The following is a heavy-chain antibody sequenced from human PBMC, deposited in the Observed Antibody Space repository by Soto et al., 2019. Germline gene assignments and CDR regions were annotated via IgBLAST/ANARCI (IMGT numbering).Heavy chain of an antibody. D-gene: IGHD3-22*01. CDR3: ARDRSYYYDSSGYYPKYYFDY. V-gene: IGHV1-46*01. CDR1: GYTFTSYY. CDR2: INPSGGST. Sequence: QVQLVQSGAEVKKPGASVKVSCKASGYTFTSYYMHCVRQAPGQGLEWMGIINPSGGSTSYAQKFQGSVTMTRDTSTSTVYMEMSSLRSEDTAVYYCARDRSYYYDSSGYYPKYYFDYWGQGTLVTVSS. J-gene: IGHJ4*02.